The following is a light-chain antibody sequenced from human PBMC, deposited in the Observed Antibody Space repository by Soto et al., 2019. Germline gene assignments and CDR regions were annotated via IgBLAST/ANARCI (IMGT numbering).Light chain of an antibody. J-gene: IGLJ2*01. CDR2: DVS. Sequence: QSALTQPRSVSGSPGQSVTISCTGTSSDVGGYYYVSWYQQQPGKAPKLMIYDVSKRPSGVPDRFSGSKSGNTASLTISGLQAEDEADYYCCSYAGSYTVVFGVGTKLTVL. CDR3: CSYAGSYTVV. CDR1: SSDVGGYYY. V-gene: IGLV2-11*01.